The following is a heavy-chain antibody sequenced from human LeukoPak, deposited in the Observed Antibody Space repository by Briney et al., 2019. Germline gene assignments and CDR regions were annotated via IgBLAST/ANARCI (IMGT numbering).Heavy chain of an antibody. Sequence: GGSLRLSCAASGFIFSNYAMSWVRQAPGKGLEWVANIKQDGSEKYYVDSVKGRFTISRDNAKNSLYLQMNSLRAEDTAVYYCARHSYYYYYYMDVWGKGTTVTVSS. CDR1: GFIFSNYA. CDR3: ARHSYYYYYYMDV. J-gene: IGHJ6*03. V-gene: IGHV3-7*01. CDR2: IKQDGSEK. D-gene: IGHD2-15*01.